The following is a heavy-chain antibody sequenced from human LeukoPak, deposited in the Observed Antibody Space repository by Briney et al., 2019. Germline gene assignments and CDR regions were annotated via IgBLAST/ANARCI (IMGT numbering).Heavy chain of an antibody. CDR3: ATLAPQNTYC. J-gene: IGHJ1*01. CDR1: GFTFSGYW. CDR2: IRSDGSTT. Sequence: RGSLRLSCAASGFTFSGYWMHWVGQAPGTGLMWVSSIRSDGSTTYYADSVKGRFTISRDNAKNTLFLQMNSLRAEDTAVYYCATLAPQNTYCWGQGRMVTVSS. V-gene: IGHV3-74*01. D-gene: IGHD1/OR15-1a*01.